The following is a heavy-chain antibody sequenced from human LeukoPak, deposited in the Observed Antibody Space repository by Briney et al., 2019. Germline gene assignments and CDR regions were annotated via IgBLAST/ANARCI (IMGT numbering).Heavy chain of an antibody. Sequence: GGSLRLSCAASGFTFSSYAMSWVRQAPGKGLEWVSAISGSGGSTYYADSVKGRFTISRDNSKNTLYLQMNSLRAEDTAVYYCAKDPWELLGEYIQHWGRGTLVTVSS. CDR1: GFTFSSYA. J-gene: IGHJ1*01. V-gene: IGHV3-23*01. CDR2: ISGSGGST. CDR3: AKDPWELLGEYIQH. D-gene: IGHD1-26*01.